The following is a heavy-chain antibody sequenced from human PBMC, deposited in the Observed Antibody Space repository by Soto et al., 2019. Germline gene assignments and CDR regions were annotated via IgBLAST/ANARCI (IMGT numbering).Heavy chain of an antibody. V-gene: IGHV3-33*01. CDR2: IWYDGSNK. CDR1: GFTFSSYG. D-gene: IGHD3-22*01. J-gene: IGHJ6*02. CDR3: ARARTLDYYDSSGTPNGMDV. Sequence: GGSLRLSCAASGFTFSSYGMHWVRQAPGKGLEWVAVIWYDGSNKYYADSVKGRFTISRDNSKNTLYLQMNSLRAEDTAVYYCARARTLDYYDSSGTPNGMDVWGQGTTVTVSS.